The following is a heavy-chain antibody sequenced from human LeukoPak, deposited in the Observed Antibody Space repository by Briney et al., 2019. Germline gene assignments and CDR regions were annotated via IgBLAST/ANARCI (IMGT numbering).Heavy chain of an antibody. Sequence: GESLRISCKGSGYTFTSYWISWVRQMPGEGLEWMGRIDPSDSSTNYSPSFQGHVTISADKSISTAYLQWSSLKASDTAMYYCARHGSHQWLVPWGQGTLVIVSS. CDR1: GYTFTSYW. CDR2: IDPSDSST. V-gene: IGHV5-10-1*01. D-gene: IGHD6-19*01. J-gene: IGHJ5*02. CDR3: ARHGSHQWLVP.